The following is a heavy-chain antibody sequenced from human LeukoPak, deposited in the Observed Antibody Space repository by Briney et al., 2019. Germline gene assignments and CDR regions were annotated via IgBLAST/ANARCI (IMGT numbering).Heavy chain of an antibody. Sequence: SVKVSCKASGGTFSSYAISWVRQAPGQGLEWMGGIIPIFGTANYAQKFQGRVTITADESTSTAYMELSSLRSEDTAVYYCARGRLDIVVVPAAISRRYYYYMDVWGKGTTVTVSS. J-gene: IGHJ6*03. CDR3: ARGRLDIVVVPAAISRRYYYYMDV. CDR2: IIPIFGTA. V-gene: IGHV1-69*13. CDR1: GGTFSSYA. D-gene: IGHD2-2*03.